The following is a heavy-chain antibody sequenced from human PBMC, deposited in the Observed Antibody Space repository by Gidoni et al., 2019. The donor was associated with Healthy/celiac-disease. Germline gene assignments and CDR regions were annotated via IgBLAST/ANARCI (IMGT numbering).Heavy chain of an antibody. V-gene: IGHV1-2*02. J-gene: IGHJ6*02. D-gene: IGHD1-7*01. CDR2: INPNSGGT. CDR3: ARFLGNYPYYYYGMDV. Sequence: QVQLVQSGAEVKKPGASVKVSCTASGYTFTGYYMPWVRQAPGQGLEWMGWINPNSGGTNYAQKFQGRVTMTRDTSISTAYMELSRLRSDDTAVYYCARFLGNYPYYYYGMDVWGQGTTVTVTS. CDR1: GYTFTGYY.